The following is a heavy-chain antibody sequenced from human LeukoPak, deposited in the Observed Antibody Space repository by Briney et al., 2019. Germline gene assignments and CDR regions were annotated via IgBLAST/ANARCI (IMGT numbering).Heavy chain of an antibody. CDR1: GGSFSDYY. V-gene: IGHV4-34*01. CDR3: ARGGRSYYDSSGYYYS. D-gene: IGHD3-22*01. CDR2: INHSGST. J-gene: IGHJ4*02. Sequence: PSETLSLTCTVYGGSFSDYYWSWILQPPGKGLEWIGEINHSGSTNYSPSLKSRVTISVDTSYNQFSLKLSSVTAADTAVYYCARGGRSYYDSSGYYYSWGQGILVTVSS.